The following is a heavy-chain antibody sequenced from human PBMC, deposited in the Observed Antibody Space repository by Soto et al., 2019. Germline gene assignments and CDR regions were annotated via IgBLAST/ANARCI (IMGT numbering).Heavy chain of an antibody. D-gene: IGHD2-2*01. J-gene: IGHJ3*02. V-gene: IGHV4-59*08. CDR1: GGSISSYY. Sequence: SETLSLTCTVSGGSISSYYWSWIRQPPGKGLEWIGYIYYSGSTNYNPSLKSRVTISVDTSKNQFSLKLSSVTAADTAVYYCARHQIVVVPAAMKEGDAFDIWGQGTMVTVSS. CDR2: IYYSGST. CDR3: ARHQIVVVPAAMKEGDAFDI.